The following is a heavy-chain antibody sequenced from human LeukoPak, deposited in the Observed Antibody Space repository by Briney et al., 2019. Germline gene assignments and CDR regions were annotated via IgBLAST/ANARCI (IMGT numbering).Heavy chain of an antibody. D-gene: IGHD5-18*01. CDR2: IYYCGTT. Sequence: KTSETLSLTCTVSGGSLGGYYWSWVRQAPGKGLEWIGYIYYCGTTNYNPSLKSRVSISVDTSKNQFSLKLSSVTAADTAVYYCARGRAMGAVDYWGQGTLVTVSS. CDR1: GGSLGGYY. CDR3: ARGRAMGAVDY. J-gene: IGHJ4*02. V-gene: IGHV4-59*12.